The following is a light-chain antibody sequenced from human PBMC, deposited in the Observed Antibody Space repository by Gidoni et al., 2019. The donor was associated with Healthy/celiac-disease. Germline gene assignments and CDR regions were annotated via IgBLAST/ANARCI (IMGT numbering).Light chain of an antibody. J-gene: IGKJ1*01. CDR1: HSVSTRY. CDR2: GAS. CDR3: QQYGSSPET. Sequence: EIVLTQSPGTLSLSPGERATLSCRASHSVSTRYLAWYQQKPGQAPRLLIYGASSRAIGIPDRFSGSGSGTDFTLTISRLEPEDFAVYYCQQYGSSPETFGQGTKVEI. V-gene: IGKV3-20*01.